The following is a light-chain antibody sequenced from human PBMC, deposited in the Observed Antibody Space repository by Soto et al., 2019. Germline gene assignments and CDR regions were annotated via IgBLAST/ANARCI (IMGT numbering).Light chain of an antibody. Sequence: DIVMTQSPLSLPVTPGEPASISCRSSQSLLHSNGYNYLDWYLQKPGQSPQLLIYLGSNRASGVPDRFGGSGSGTDFTLNISRVEAEDVGVYYCMQGTFGQGTKLEIK. CDR3: MQGT. CDR2: LGS. CDR1: QSLLHSNGYNY. J-gene: IGKJ2*01. V-gene: IGKV2-28*01.